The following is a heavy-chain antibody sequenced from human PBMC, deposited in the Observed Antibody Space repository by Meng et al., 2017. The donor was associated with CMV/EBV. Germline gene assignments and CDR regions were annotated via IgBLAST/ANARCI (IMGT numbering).Heavy chain of an antibody. V-gene: IGHV4-61*05. CDR2: IYYSGST. CDR1: GGSISSRSYY. D-gene: IGHD2-2*02. J-gene: IGHJ6*02. Sequence: SETLSLTCTVSGGSISSRSYYWGWIRQPPGKGLEWIGYIYYSGSTNYNPSLKSRVTISVDTSKNQFSLKLSSVTAADTAVYYCARVRISCSSTSCYRGGYYYGMDVWGQGTTVTVSS. CDR3: ARVRISCSSTSCYRGGYYYGMDV.